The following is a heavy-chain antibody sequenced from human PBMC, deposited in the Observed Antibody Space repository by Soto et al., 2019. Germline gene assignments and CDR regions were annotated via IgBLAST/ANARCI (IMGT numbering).Heavy chain of an antibody. CDR1: GFTFSSYS. CDR2: ISSSSSTI. V-gene: IGHV3-48*01. J-gene: IGHJ6*02. Sequence: PGGSLRLSCAASGFTFSSYSMNWVRQAPGKGLEWVSYISSSSSTIYYADSVKGRFTISRDNSKNTLYLQMNSLRAEDTAVYYCARDGYCISTSCQNYYGMDVWGQGTTVTVSS. D-gene: IGHD2-2*01. CDR3: ARDGYCISTSCQNYYGMDV.